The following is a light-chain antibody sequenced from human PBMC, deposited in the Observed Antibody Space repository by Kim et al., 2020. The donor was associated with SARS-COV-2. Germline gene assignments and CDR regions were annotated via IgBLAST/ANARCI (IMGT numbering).Light chain of an antibody. Sequence: LGQTVRITCQGDSLRSYYASWYQQKPGQAPVLVIYGKNSRPSGIPDRFSGSSSGNTASLTITGAQAEDEADYYCNSRDSSGNHHVVFGGGTKLTVL. V-gene: IGLV3-19*01. CDR3: NSRDSSGNHHVV. J-gene: IGLJ2*01. CDR1: SLRSYY. CDR2: GKN.